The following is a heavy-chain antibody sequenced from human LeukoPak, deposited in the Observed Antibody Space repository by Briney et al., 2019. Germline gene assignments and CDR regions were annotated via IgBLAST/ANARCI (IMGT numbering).Heavy chain of an antibody. CDR3: ARNRGYYYDSSGYYTFDY. CDR2: IYYSGST. D-gene: IGHD3-22*01. CDR1: GGSISSYY. Sequence: PSETLSLTCTVSGGSISSYYWSWIRQPPGKGLEWIGYIYYSGSTNYNPSLKSRVTISVDTSKNQFSLKLSSVTAADTAVYYCARNRGYYYDSSGYYTFDYWGQGTLVTVSS. J-gene: IGHJ4*02. V-gene: IGHV4-59*01.